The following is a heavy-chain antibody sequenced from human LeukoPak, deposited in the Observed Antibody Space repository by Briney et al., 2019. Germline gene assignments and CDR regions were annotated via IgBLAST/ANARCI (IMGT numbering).Heavy chain of an antibody. Sequence: GASVKVSCKASGYSFTSYGISWVRQAPGQGLEWMGWINPYNGNTSYAQKFQGRVTMTTDTSTSTAYMELRSLRSDDTAVYYCARDSVVRGVIITINWFDPWGQGTLVTVSS. CDR2: INPYNGNT. V-gene: IGHV1-18*01. J-gene: IGHJ5*02. CDR1: GYSFTSYG. CDR3: ARDSVVRGVIITINWFDP. D-gene: IGHD3-10*01.